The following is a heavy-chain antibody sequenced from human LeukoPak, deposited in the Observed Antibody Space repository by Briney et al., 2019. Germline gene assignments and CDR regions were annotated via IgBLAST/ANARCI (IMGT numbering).Heavy chain of an antibody. D-gene: IGHD4-17*01. J-gene: IGHJ4*02. CDR3: ARDGDYVFDY. V-gene: IGHV4-59*01. CDR2: IYHSGTT. Sequence: SETLSLTCTVSGGSISSYYWSWIRQPPGKGLEWIGYIYHSGTTNYNPSLKSRVTISVDTPKNQFSLKVSSVTAADTAVYYCARDGDYVFDYWGQGTLVTVSS. CDR1: GGSISSYY.